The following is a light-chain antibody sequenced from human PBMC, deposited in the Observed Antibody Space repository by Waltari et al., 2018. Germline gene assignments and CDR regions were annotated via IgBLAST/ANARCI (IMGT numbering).Light chain of an antibody. CDR1: PGINAA. Sequence: IQLTQSPSSLSASLGDRVTITCRASPGINAALAWYQQKPGKAPNLLISDAANLESGVPARFSGSGSGTDFSLTISSLQPEDFATYYCQQFISYPRTFGGGTKVEIK. CDR3: QQFISYPRT. V-gene: IGKV1-13*02. J-gene: IGKJ4*01. CDR2: DAA.